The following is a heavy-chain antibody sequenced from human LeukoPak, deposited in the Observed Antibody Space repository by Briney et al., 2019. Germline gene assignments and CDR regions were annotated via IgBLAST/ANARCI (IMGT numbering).Heavy chain of an antibody. Sequence: SETLSLTCTVSGGSISSSGYYWGWIRQPPGKGLEWIGSIYYSGSTNYNPSLKSRVTISVDTSKNQFSLKLSSVTAADTAVYYCARTDVREYNWFDPWGQGTLVTVSS. CDR2: IYYSGST. CDR3: ARTDVREYNWFDP. V-gene: IGHV4-39*07. D-gene: IGHD3-10*01. CDR1: GGSISSSGYY. J-gene: IGHJ5*02.